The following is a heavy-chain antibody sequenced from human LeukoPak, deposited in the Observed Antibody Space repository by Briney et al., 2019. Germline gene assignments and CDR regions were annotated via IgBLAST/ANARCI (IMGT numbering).Heavy chain of an antibody. J-gene: IGHJ4*02. V-gene: IGHV3-48*03. Sequence: PGGSLRLSCAASGFTFSNYEMNWVRQAPGKGLEWVSYISSSGVSIYYADSVKGRFTISRDNAKNSLYLQMNSLRAEDTAVYYCASEKTSLDYWGQGTLVTVSS. CDR1: GFTFSNYE. CDR2: ISSSGVSI. CDR3: ASEKTSLDY.